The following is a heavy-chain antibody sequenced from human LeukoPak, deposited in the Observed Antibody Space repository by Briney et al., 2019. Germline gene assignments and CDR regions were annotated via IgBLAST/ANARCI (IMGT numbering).Heavy chain of an antibody. CDR3: ARRRGYSGYDLDFDY. Sequence: SVKVSCTASGGTFSSYAISWVRQAPGQGLEWMGGIIPIFGTANYAQKFQGRVTITADESTSTAYMELSSLRSEDTAVYYCARRRGYSGYDLDFDYWGQGTLVTVSS. V-gene: IGHV1-69*13. D-gene: IGHD5-12*01. CDR1: GGTFSSYA. J-gene: IGHJ4*02. CDR2: IIPIFGTA.